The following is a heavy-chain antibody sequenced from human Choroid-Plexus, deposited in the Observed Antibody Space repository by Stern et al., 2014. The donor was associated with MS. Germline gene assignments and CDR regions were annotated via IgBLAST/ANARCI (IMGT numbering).Heavy chain of an antibody. Sequence: QVQLQESGPGLVKPSETLSLTCTVSGGPISSSSYYWGWIRQPPGKGLEWIGTIHYTGSTNYNQSLKSRVTFSVDMSGNRFSLKLGCVTAADTAVYYCASWVGARRRRFDYWGQGTLVTVSS. CDR3: ASWVGARRRRFDY. CDR2: IHYTGST. CDR1: GGPISSSSYY. D-gene: IGHD1-26*01. J-gene: IGHJ4*02. V-gene: IGHV4-39*01.